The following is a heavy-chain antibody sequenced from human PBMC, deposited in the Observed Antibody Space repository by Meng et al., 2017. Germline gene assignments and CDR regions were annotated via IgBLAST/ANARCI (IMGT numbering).Heavy chain of an antibody. CDR3: ARAGVGYYDSSGPYSY. J-gene: IGHJ4*02. CDR1: CGCISSSNG. D-gene: IGHD3-22*01. CDR2: IYHSGST. V-gene: IGHV4-4*02. Sequence: VLLQEPGHGLVNPWGSLSPTAAGVCGCISSSNGWSWVRQPPGKGLEWIGEIYHSGSTNYNPSLKSRVTISVDKSKNQFSLKLSSVTAADTAVYYCARAGVGYYDSSGPYSYWGQGTLVTVSS.